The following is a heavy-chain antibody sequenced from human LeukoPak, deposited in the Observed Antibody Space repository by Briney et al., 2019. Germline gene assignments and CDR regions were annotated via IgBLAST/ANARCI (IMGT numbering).Heavy chain of an antibody. D-gene: IGHD6-19*01. CDR1: GDSISSDY. CDR3: AKGAGWYEY. Sequence: SETLSLTCTVSGDSISSDYWSWLRQPPGKGLEWIAYIRYSGSTNYNPSLKSRVTISGDASNNRFSLRLTSVTPADTAVYYCAKGAGWYEYWGQGTLVTVSS. J-gene: IGHJ4*02. CDR2: IRYSGST. V-gene: IGHV4-59*01.